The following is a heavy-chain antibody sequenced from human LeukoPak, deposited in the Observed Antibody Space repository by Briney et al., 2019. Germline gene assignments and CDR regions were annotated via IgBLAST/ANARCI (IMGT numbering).Heavy chain of an antibody. J-gene: IGHJ2*01. D-gene: IGHD4-17*01. CDR1: GEYISSYY. Sequence: PSATLSLTCTVGGEYISSYYWSWIRPSAENGLEWIGRVHISGTTHYNPSLQGRVTMSVDTSKNQFSLNLNSVTAADTAVYYCARDPGDTYHDWYFDLWGRGTVVTVSS. CDR3: ARDPGDTYHDWYFDL. V-gene: IGHV4-4*07. CDR2: VHISGTT.